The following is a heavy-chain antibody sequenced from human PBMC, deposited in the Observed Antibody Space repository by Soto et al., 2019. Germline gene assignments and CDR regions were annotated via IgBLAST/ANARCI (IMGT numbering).Heavy chain of an antibody. CDR1: GGSISSGENF. CDR3: ARGDPLRHPYYFDY. V-gene: IGHV4-30-4*01. J-gene: IGHJ4*02. CDR2: IHHSGST. Sequence: PSGTLSLTCTVSGGSISSGENFWNWIRQSPGKGLEWIGYIHHSGSTYYNPSLKSRLTISVDTSKNQISLKLNSVTAADTAVYYCARGDPLRHPYYFDYWGQGTLVTVSS. D-gene: IGHD4-17*01.